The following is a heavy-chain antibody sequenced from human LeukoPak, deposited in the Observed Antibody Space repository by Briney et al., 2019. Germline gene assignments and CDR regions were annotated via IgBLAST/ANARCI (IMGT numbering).Heavy chain of an antibody. CDR3: AKLGSSGWYYFDY. Sequence: GGSLRLSCAASGFTFSSYAMSWVRQAPGKGLEWVSAISGSGGSTYYADSVKDRFTISRDNSKNTLYLQMNSLRAEDTAVYYCAKLGSSGWYYFDYWGQGTLVTVSS. J-gene: IGHJ4*02. CDR1: GFTFSSYA. CDR2: ISGSGGST. V-gene: IGHV3-23*01. D-gene: IGHD6-19*01.